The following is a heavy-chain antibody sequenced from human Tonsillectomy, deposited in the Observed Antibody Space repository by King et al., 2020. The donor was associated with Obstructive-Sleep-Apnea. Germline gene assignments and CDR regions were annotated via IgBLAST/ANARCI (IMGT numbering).Heavy chain of an antibody. CDR3: ARANCCGDGCSLGQSYMDV. Sequence: VQLVESGGGVVQPGRSLRLSCAASGFTLSSYSMHWVRQTPGKGLEWVAVISYDGSNQYYADSVRGRFTISRDNSRNTLYLQMSSLRAEDAAVFFCARANCCGDGCSLGQSYMDVWGQGTTVTASS. D-gene: IGHD2-15*01. CDR2: ISYDGSNQ. V-gene: IGHV3-30*04. J-gene: IGHJ6*02. CDR1: GFTLSSYS.